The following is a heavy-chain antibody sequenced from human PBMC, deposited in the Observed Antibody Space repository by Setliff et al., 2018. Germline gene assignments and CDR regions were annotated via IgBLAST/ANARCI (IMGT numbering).Heavy chain of an antibody. CDR1: GDSISSSSYY. J-gene: IGHJ3*02. CDR3: AGLPGYCNGGNCYGYYTFDI. D-gene: IGHD2-15*01. Sequence: SETLSLTCSVSGDSISSSSYYWGWIRQPPGKGLEWIGSINYSGITYYSPSLKSRVIVSVDTSKNQFSLKLSSVTAADTAVYYCAGLPGYCNGGNCYGYYTFDIWGQGTMVTVS. CDR2: INYSGIT. V-gene: IGHV4-39*01.